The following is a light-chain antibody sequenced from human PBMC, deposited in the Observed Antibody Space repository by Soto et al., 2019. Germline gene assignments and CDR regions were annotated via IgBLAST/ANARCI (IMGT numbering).Light chain of an antibody. CDR3: QHYSTSLLT. V-gene: IGKV3-20*01. Sequence: EIVLTQSPGTLSLSPGERATLSCRASQIISNSYLAWYQQKPGQAPRLLIYDASNRATGIPDRFSGSGSGTDFTLTISRLEPEDFAVYYCQHYSTSLLTFGGGTKVEIK. J-gene: IGKJ4*01. CDR1: QIISNSY. CDR2: DAS.